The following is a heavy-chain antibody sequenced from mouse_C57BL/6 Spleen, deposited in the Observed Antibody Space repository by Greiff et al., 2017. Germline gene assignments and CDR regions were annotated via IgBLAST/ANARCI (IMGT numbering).Heavy chain of an antibody. CDR1: GYAFSSYW. CDR2: IYPGDGDT. V-gene: IGHV1-80*01. J-gene: IGHJ4*01. CDR3: ARLGTTVVAPAMDY. Sequence: QVQLKESGAELVKPGASVKISCKASGYAFSSYWMNWVKQRPGKGLAWIGQIYPGDGDTNYNGKFKGKATLTADKSSSTAYMQLSSLTSEDSAVYFCARLGTTVVAPAMDYWGQGTSVTVSS. D-gene: IGHD1-1*01.